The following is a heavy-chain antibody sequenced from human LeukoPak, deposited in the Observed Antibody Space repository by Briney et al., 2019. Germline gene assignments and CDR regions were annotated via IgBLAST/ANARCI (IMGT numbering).Heavy chain of an antibody. CDR1: GGTFSSYA. D-gene: IGHD5-18*01. CDR2: IIPIFGTA. CDR3: ARVGYSYGYLDY. J-gene: IGHJ4*02. Sequence: ASVKVSCKASGGTFSSYAISWVRQAPGQGLEWMGRIIPIFGTANYAQKFQGRVTITTDESTSTAYMELSSLRSEDTAGYYCARVGYSYGYLDYWGQGTLVTVSS. V-gene: IGHV1-69*05.